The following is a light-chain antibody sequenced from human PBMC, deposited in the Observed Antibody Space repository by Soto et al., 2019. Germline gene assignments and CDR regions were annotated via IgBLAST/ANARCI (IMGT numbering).Light chain of an antibody. V-gene: IGKV1-27*01. CDR3: QKYDNPPLT. CDR2: GAS. Sequence: DTQMTQSPSSLSASVGDRVTITCRASQDTSKFLAWYQQKPGKVPQLLIYGASTLQSGVPSRFSGRGSGTEFTLTISSLQPEDVATYYCQKYDNPPLTFGGGTKVEIK. J-gene: IGKJ4*01. CDR1: QDTSKF.